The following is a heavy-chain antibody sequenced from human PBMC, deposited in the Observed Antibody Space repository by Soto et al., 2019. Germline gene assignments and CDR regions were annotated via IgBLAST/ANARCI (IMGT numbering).Heavy chain of an antibody. J-gene: IGHJ6*02. D-gene: IGHD1-1*01. CDR2: ISYDGSNK. V-gene: IGHV3-30-3*01. CDR1: GFTFSSYA. Sequence: GGSLRLSCAASGFTFSSYAMHWVRQAPGKGLEWVAVISYDGSNKYYADSVKGRFTISRDNSKSTLYLQMNSLRAEDTAVYYCARDSTWRVSYGMDVWGQGTTVTVSS. CDR3: ARDSTWRVSYGMDV.